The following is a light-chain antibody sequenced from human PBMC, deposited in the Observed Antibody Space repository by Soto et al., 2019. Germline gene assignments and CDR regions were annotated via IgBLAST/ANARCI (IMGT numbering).Light chain of an antibody. CDR2: GAS. Sequence: EIVLTQSPGTLSLAPGERATLSCRASQSVYSSYLAWYQQKPGQAPRLLIYGASSRATGIPDRFRGSGSGTDFTLTISRLESEDCAVYYCQQYNNSTWTFGQGTKVEIK. CDR1: QSVYSSY. J-gene: IGKJ1*01. CDR3: QQYNNSTWT. V-gene: IGKV3-20*01.